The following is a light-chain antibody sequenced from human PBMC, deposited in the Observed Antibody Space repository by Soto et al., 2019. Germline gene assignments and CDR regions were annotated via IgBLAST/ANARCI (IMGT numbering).Light chain of an antibody. J-gene: IGLJ3*02. CDR3: SSYAGTSWV. CDR2: EVS. Sequence: QSVLTQPASVSGSPGQSITISCTGSSSDVGAYNVVSWYQQHPGRTPKLIIYEVSKRPSGASDRFSGSKSGNTASLTISGLQAWDEADYYCSSYAGTSWVFGGGTKVTVL. CDR1: SSDVGAYNV. V-gene: IGLV2-23*02.